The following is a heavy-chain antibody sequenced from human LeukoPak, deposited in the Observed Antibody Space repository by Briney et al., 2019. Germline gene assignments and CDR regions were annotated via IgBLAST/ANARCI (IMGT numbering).Heavy chain of an antibody. V-gene: IGHV1-18*01. CDR2: ISAYNGNI. J-gene: IGHJ6*03. CDR1: GYTFTSYG. D-gene: IGHD2-2*02. CDR3: ARRVGYCSSTSCYTSDYYYYMDV. Sequence: ASVKVSCKASGYTFTSYGISWVRQAPGQGLEWMGWISAYNGNINYAQKLQGRVTMTTDTSTSTAYMELRSLRSDDTAVYYCARRVGYCSSTSCYTSDYYYYMDVWGKGTTVTVSS.